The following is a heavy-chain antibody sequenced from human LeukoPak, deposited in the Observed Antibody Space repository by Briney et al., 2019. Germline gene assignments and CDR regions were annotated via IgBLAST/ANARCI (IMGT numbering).Heavy chain of an antibody. CDR2: IIPIFGTA. V-gene: IGHV1-69*13. CDR1: GGTFSSYA. J-gene: IGHJ5*02. CDR3: ARILRVAGIWGWFDP. Sequence: GASVKVSCKASGGTFSSYAISWVRQAPGQGLEWMGGIIPIFGTANYAQKFQGRVTIAADESTSTAYMELSSLRSEDTAVYYCARILRVAGIWGWFDPWGQGTLVTVSS. D-gene: IGHD6-19*01.